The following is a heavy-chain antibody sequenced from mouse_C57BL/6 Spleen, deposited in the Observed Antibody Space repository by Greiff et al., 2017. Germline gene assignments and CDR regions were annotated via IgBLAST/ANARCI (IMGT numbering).Heavy chain of an antibody. CDR1: GFNIKDDY. J-gene: IGHJ2*02. CDR3: TFLWYFDY. CDR2: IDPANGDT. Sequence: EVQLQQSVAELVRPGASVKLSCTASGFNIKDDYMHWVKQRPEQGLEWIGWIDPANGDTEYAPKFQGKATITADTSSNTAYLQLSSLSSEDTAVXSCTFLWYFDYWGQGTSLTVSS. V-gene: IGHV14-4*01.